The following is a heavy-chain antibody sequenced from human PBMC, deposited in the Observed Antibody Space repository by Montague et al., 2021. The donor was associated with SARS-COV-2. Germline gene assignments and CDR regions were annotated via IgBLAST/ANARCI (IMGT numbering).Heavy chain of an antibody. CDR2: VNANRANT. V-gene: IGHV1-8*01. CDR1: AYTFTSFD. Sequence: SVKVSCKASAYTFTSFDIHWVRQAPGQGLEWMGLVNANRANTGYAQKFQGRVTMTRNIAVSTAYMELSSPRSEDKAVYYCARGRNSQLLFEYHYGMDVWGQGTTVTVSS. CDR3: ARGRNSQLLFEYHYGMDV. D-gene: IGHD2-2*01. J-gene: IGHJ6*02.